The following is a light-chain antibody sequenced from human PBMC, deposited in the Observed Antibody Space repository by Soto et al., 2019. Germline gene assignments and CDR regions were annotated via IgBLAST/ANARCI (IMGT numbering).Light chain of an antibody. CDR2: GAS. V-gene: IGKV3-15*01. J-gene: IGKJ1*01. Sequence: EIVMTQFPATLSVSPGERATLSCRASQTVSSKLLWYQQKPGQAPRLLIYGASTRVTGIPARFSGSGSGTEFTLTISSLQSEDFAVYYCQQYNNWPRTFGQGTKVDI. CDR3: QQYNNWPRT. CDR1: QTVSSK.